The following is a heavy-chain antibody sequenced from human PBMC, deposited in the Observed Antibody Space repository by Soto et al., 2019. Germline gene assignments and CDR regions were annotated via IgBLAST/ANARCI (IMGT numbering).Heavy chain of an antibody. CDR1: GFTFHDYT. J-gene: IGHJ4*02. CDR2: ISWHGGST. CDR3: AKDLFTVTTGGGFHY. Sequence: EVQLVESGGVVVQPGRSLRLSCAASGFTFHDYTMHWVRQAPGKGLEWVSLISWHGGSTDYADSVKGRFTISRDNSKNSLYMQMNSLRTEDTALYYGAKDLFTVTTGGGFHYWGQGTLVTVSS. V-gene: IGHV3-43*01. D-gene: IGHD4-17*01.